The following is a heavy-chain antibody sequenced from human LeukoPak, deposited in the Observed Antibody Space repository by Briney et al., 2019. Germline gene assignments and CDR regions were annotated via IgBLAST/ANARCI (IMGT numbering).Heavy chain of an antibody. CDR2: IYYSGST. CDR1: GGSISSYY. J-gene: IGHJ3*02. V-gene: IGHV4-59*01. D-gene: IGHD7-27*01. CDR3: ATNWGRNAFDI. Sequence: SETLSLTCTVSGGSISSYYWSWIRQPPGKGLEWIGYIYYSGSTNYNPSLKSRVTISVDTSKNQFSLKLSSVTAADTAVYYCATNWGRNAFDIWGQGTMVTVSS.